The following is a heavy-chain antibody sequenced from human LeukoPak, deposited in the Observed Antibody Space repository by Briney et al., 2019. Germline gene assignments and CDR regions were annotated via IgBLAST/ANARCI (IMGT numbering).Heavy chain of an antibody. V-gene: IGHV5-51*01. CDR2: IYPGDSDT. D-gene: IGHD4-17*01. CDR3: ARRGYGDFNTYYFDY. Sequence: GESLKISCKGSGYSFTSYWIGWVRQMPGKGLEWMGIIYPGDSDTRYSPSFQGQVTISADRSISTAYLQWSSLKASDTAMYYCARRGYGDFNTYYFDYWGQGTLVTVSS. CDR1: GYSFTSYW. J-gene: IGHJ4*02.